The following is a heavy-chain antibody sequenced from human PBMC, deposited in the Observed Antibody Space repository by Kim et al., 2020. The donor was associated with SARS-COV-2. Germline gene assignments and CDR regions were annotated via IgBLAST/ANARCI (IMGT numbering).Heavy chain of an antibody. CDR1: GYTFTDYG. CDR2: ISAYNGDT. Sequence: ASVKVSCKASGYTFTDYGISWVRQAPGQGLEWMGWISAYNGDTRYAPKFQGRVTLTTDTSTSTAFMELGRLTSDDTALYYCVKEGAFCSGGNCHYYFDYW. CDR3: VKEGAFCSGGNCHYYFDY. J-gene: IGHJ4*01. V-gene: IGHV1-18*01. D-gene: IGHD2-15*01.